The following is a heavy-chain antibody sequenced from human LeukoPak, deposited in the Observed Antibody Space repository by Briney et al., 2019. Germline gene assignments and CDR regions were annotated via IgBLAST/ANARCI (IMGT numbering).Heavy chain of an antibody. CDR1: GGTFSSYA. CDR2: ITPIFGTA. D-gene: IGHD5-24*01. V-gene: IGHV1-69*13. CDR3: VRGDGYNPFDY. Sequence: ASVKVSCKASGGTFSSYAISWVRQAPGQGLEWMGGITPIFGTANYAQKFQGRVTITADESTSTAYMELSSLRSEDTAVYYCVRGDGYNPFDYWGQGTLVTVSS. J-gene: IGHJ4*02.